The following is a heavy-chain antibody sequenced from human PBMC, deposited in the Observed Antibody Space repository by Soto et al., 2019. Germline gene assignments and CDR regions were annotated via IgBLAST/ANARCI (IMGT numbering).Heavy chain of an antibody. Sequence: ASVKVSCKASGYTFTSYGISWVRQAPGQGLEWMGWISAYNGNTNYAQKLQGRVTMTTDTSTSTAYMELRSLRSDDTAVYYCARDTVVGPIGELFHRHGEKNWFDPWGQGTLVTVSS. J-gene: IGHJ5*02. V-gene: IGHV1-18*01. CDR3: ARDTVVGPIGELFHRHGEKNWFDP. CDR1: GYTFTSYG. CDR2: ISAYNGNT. D-gene: IGHD3-10*01.